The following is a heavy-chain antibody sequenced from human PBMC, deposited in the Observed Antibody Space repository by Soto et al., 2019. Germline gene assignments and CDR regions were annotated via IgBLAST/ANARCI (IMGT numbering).Heavy chain of an antibody. V-gene: IGHV1-18*01. CDR3: ARDLNSKGRFDY. D-gene: IGHD4-4*01. CDR2: ISAYNGNA. J-gene: IGHJ4*02. CDR1: GYTFTSYG. Sequence: ASVKVSCKASGYTFTSYGISWVRQAPGQGLEWMGWISAYNGNANYAQKLQGRVTMTTDTSTSTAYMELRSLRSDDTAVYYCARDLNSKGRFDYWGQGTLVTVSS.